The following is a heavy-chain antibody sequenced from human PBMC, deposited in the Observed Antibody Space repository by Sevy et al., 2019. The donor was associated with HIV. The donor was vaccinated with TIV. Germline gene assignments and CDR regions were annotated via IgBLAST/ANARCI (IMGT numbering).Heavy chain of an antibody. CDR3: ASDTAMVTDY. CDR1: GFTFSDYY. V-gene: IGHV3-11*01. D-gene: IGHD5-18*01. CDR2: ISRSGSTT. J-gene: IGHJ4*02. Sequence: GGSLRLSCAASGFTFSDYYMSWIRQAPGKGREWVSYISRSGSTTYYADPVKGRFTISRDKATNSLYLQMNSLRAEDTAVYYCASDTAMVTDYWGQGTLVTVSS.